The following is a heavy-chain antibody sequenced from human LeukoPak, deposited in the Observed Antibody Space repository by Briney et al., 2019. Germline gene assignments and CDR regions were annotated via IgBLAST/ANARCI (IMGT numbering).Heavy chain of an antibody. CDR1: GYNFNGFY. CDR3: ARDIAAGTPRAFDI. Sequence: ASVKVSCKTSGYNFNGFYTHWVRQAPGQGLEWMGWINPISGVAIYAQKFQGRVTMTRDTSISTAYMELINLRSDDTAIYYCARDIAAGTPRAFDIWGQGAMVTVSS. D-gene: IGHD6-25*01. V-gene: IGHV1-2*02. CDR2: INPISGVA. J-gene: IGHJ3*02.